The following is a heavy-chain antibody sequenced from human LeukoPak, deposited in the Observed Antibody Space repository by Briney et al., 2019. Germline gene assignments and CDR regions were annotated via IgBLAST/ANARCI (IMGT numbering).Heavy chain of an antibody. Sequence: ASVTVSCKASGYTFTSYGISWVRQAPGQGLEGMGWISAYNGNTNYAQKLQRRVTMTTDTSTSTAYMELRSLRSDDTAVYYCARDKPDIVVVPAAIFQFWEAAGDSNDYWGQGTLVTVSS. CDR1: GYTFTSYG. V-gene: IGHV1-18*04. CDR3: ARDKPDIVVVPAAIFQFWEAAGDSNDY. D-gene: IGHD2-2*01. CDR2: ISAYNGNT. J-gene: IGHJ4*02.